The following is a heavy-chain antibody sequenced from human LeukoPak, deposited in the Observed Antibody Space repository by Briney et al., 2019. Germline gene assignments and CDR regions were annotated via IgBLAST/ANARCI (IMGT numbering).Heavy chain of an antibody. V-gene: IGHV3-11*01. CDR1: GFTFSDYY. D-gene: IGHD4/OR15-4a*01. CDR3: ARRAGAYSHPYDY. J-gene: IGHJ4*02. CDR2: ISGSGSTI. Sequence: GGSLRLSCAASGFTFSDYYMSWIRQAPGKGLEWVSYISGSGSTIHYADSVKGRFTISRDNAKKSLYLQMNSLRAEDTAVYYCARRAGAYSHPYDYWGQGTLVTVSS.